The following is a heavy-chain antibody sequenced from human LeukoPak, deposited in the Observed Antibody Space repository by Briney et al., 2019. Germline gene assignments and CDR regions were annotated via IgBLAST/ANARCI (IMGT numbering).Heavy chain of an antibody. D-gene: IGHD2-2*01. V-gene: IGHV3-23*01. CDR2: ISGGGGTT. J-gene: IGHJ4*02. CDR3: AKSKTTSWSDFDY. CDR1: GFTFDDYA. Sequence: PGGSLRLSCAASGFTFDDYAMSWVRQAPGKGLEWVSAISGGGGTTYYADSVKGRFTISRDNSKNTLSLQMNGLRAEDTAVYYCAKSKTTSWSDFDYWGQGTLVTVSS.